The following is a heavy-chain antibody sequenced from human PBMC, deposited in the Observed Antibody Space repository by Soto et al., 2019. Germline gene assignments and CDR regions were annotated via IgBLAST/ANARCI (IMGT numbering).Heavy chain of an antibody. J-gene: IGHJ4*02. CDR3: AFRRNFYNNSGLDY. CDR1: GFSLSTDGVC. Sequence: QITLKESGPPLVKPTQTLTLTCTVSGFSLSTDGVCVGWIRQPPGKALEWLVAIKWEDDKRYSPSLESRVTITKDTSKNQVVFTMTNLDPVDTATYYCAFRRNFYNNSGLDYWGPGTLVTVSS. D-gene: IGHD3-22*01. CDR2: IKWEDDK. V-gene: IGHV2-5*02.